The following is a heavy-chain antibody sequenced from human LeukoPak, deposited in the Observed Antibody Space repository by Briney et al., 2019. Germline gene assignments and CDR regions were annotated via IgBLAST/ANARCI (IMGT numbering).Heavy chain of an antibody. V-gene: IGHV4-34*01. CDR2: INHSGST. CDR1: GGSFSGYY. D-gene: IGHD5-24*01. Sequence: PSEPLSLTCAVYGGSFSGYYWSWIRQPPGKGLEWIGEINHSGSTNYNPSLKSRVTISVDTSKNQFSLKLSSVTAADTAVYYCERPAEPGYTHCNCWFDPWGQGTLVTVSS. CDR3: ERPAEPGYTHCNCWFDP. J-gene: IGHJ5*02.